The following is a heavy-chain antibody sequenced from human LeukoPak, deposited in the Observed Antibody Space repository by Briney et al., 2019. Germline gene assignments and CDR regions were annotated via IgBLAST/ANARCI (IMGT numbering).Heavy chain of an antibody. CDR2: ISYDGSNK. CDR1: GFTFSSYG. Sequence: GGSLRLSCAASGFTFSSYGMHWVHQAPGKGLEWVAVISYDGSNKYYADSVKGRFTISRDNSKNTLYLQMNSLRAEDTAVYYCAKGKDSVAGATNDYWGQGTLVTVSS. D-gene: IGHD6-19*01. V-gene: IGHV3-30*18. CDR3: AKGKDSVAGATNDY. J-gene: IGHJ4*02.